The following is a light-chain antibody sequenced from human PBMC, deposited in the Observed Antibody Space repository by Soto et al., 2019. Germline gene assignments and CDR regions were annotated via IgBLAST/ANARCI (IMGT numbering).Light chain of an antibody. Sequence: QSALTQPASVSGSPGQSITISCTGTSSDVGGYNYVSWYQQHPGKAPKLMIYDVSNRPSGVSNRFSGSKSGNTASLPISGLQAEDEDDYYYSSYTSSSTYVVFGGGTKLTVL. CDR2: DVS. CDR3: SSYTSSSTYVV. V-gene: IGLV2-14*01. CDR1: SSDVGGYNY. J-gene: IGLJ2*01.